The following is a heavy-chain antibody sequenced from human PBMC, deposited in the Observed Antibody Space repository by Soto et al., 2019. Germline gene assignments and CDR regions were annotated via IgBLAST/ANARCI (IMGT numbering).Heavy chain of an antibody. CDR3: AXAFGGEYYDRRSWYSAY. CDR1: GYKFIDYW. J-gene: IGHJ4*02. Sequence: LGESLKISCKGSGYKFIDYWIGWVRQVPGKGLEWMGSIYPGDFDIKYGPSFQGQVTISADKSITTVYLQWSSLKASDTGIYYCAXAFGGEYYDRRSWYSAYWGRGTQVTVSS. V-gene: IGHV5-51*01. D-gene: IGHD3-16*01. CDR2: IYPGDFDI.